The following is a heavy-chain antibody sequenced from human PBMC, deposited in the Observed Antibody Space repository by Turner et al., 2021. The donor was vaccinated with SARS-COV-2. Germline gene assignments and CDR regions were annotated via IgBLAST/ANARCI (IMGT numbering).Heavy chain of an antibody. CDR1: GYTFNGYY. Sequence: QVQLVQSGAEVTKPGASVKVSCKASGYTFNGYYMHWVRQAPGQGLEWMGWINPNSGGTNYAQKFQGRVTMTRDTSISTAYMELSRLRSDDTAVYYCARALSSSSGDFDYWGQGTLVTVSS. J-gene: IGHJ4*02. V-gene: IGHV1-2*02. D-gene: IGHD6-6*01. CDR3: ARALSSSSGDFDY. CDR2: INPNSGGT.